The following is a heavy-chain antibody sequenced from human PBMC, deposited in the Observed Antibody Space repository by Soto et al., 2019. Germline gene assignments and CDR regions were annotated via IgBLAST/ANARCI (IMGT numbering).Heavy chain of an antibody. D-gene: IGHD3-9*01. CDR3: ARSTYYDILTGSYYYYAMDV. Sequence: GGSLRLSCAASGFTVGSNYMSWVRQAPGKGLEWVSVIYSEGTPYYADSVKGRFTISREDSNNTLYLHMNNLRAEDTAVYYCARSTYYDILTGSYYYYAMDVWGQGTTVTVSS. V-gene: IGHV3-53*01. J-gene: IGHJ6*02. CDR1: GFTVGSNY. CDR2: IYSEGTP.